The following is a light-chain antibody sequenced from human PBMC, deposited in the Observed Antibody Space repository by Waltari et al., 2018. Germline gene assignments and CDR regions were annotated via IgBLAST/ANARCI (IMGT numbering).Light chain of an antibody. CDR1: SSDVGAYNY. V-gene: IGLV2-14*03. Sequence: QSALTQTASASGSPGQSITISCTGTSSDVGAYNYVSWYQQHPGKAPKLMIFDVSIRPSGLSNRFSGSKSSNTASLTISGLQAEDEADYYCSSYISSNTLELFGGGTSLTVL. J-gene: IGLJ2*01. CDR2: DVS. CDR3: SSYISSNTLEL.